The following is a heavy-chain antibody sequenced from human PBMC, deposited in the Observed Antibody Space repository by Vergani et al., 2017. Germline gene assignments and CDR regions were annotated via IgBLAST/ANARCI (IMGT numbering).Heavy chain of an antibody. Sequence: QVQLQQSGPGLVKPSQTLSLTCAISGDSVSNNSAAWNWIRQSPSRGLEWLGMTYYRSKWYNDYAVSVKSRITITPDTSKYQFSLQLNSVTAADTAVYYWARGSIAARLFDYWGQGTLVTVSS. J-gene: IGHJ4*02. CDR3: ARGSIAARLFDY. CDR1: GDSVSNNSAA. V-gene: IGHV6-1*01. D-gene: IGHD6-6*01. CDR2: TYYRSKWYN.